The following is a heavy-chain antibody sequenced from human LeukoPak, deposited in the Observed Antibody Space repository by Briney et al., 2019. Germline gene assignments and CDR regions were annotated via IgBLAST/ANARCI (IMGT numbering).Heavy chain of an antibody. D-gene: IGHD3-9*01. V-gene: IGHV3-23*01. J-gene: IGHJ6*03. CDR1: GFTFSSYA. Sequence: GGSLRLSCAASGFTFSSYAMSWVRQAPGKGLEWVSAISGSGGSTYYADSVKGRFTISRDTSTNTLYLQMSSLRAEDTAVYYCAKDGGEYYDILTGYYPRLYYMDVWGKGTTVTISS. CDR3: AKDGGEYYDILTGYYPRLYYMDV. CDR2: ISGSGGST.